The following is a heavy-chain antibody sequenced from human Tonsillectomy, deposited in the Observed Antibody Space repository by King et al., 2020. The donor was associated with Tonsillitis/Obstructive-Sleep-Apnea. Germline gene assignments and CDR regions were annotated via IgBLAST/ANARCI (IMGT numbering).Heavy chain of an antibody. CDR1: GFTFSSYA. D-gene: IGHD2-15*01. J-gene: IGHJ4*02. CDR2: FSGDGRT. V-gene: IGHV3-23*04. CDR3: AKESLFIGPPYFDC. Sequence: VQLVESGGGLVQPGGSLRLSCAASGFTFSSYAMSWVRQAPGKGLEWVSGFSGDGRTFYADSVQGRFTISRDNSRNTLSLQMYSLRAEDTAVYYCAKESLFIGPPYFDCWGQGTLVTVSS.